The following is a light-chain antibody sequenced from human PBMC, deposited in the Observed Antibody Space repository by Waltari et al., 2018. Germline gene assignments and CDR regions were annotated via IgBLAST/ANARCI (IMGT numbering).Light chain of an antibody. CDR2: WAS. V-gene: IGKV4-1*01. J-gene: IGKJ4*01. CDR1: QGVLYGPNMKNY. CDR3: QEYYTDSLT. Sequence: DIVMTQSPDSLTVSLGERATIDCKSSQGVLYGPNMKNYIAWYQLKSGQPPKLLISWASTRESGVPDRFSGSGSGTEFTLTISDLKAEDVAVYYCQEYYTDSLTFGGGTKVEIK.